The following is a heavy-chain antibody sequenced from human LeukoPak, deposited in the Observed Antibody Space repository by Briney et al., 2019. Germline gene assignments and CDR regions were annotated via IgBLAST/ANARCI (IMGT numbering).Heavy chain of an antibody. Sequence: GSSVKVSCKASGGTFSSYAISWVRQAPGRGLEWMGRIIPILGITNYPQKFQDRVTVTADKSTSTAYMELSSPRSEDTAVYYCARGDYGDLFDYWGQGTLVTVSS. CDR1: GGTFSSYA. D-gene: IGHD4-17*01. CDR2: IIPILGIT. CDR3: ARGDYGDLFDY. J-gene: IGHJ4*02. V-gene: IGHV1-69*04.